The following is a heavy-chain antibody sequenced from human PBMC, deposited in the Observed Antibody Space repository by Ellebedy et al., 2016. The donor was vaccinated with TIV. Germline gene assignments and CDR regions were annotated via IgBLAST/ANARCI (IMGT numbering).Heavy chain of an antibody. J-gene: IGHJ6*02. Sequence: ASVKVSXXASGGSFNTYGISWVRQAPGQGLEWMGGIIPIFGKSNNAQKFQGRVTITADESTSTAYMELSSLGSEDTAMYYCARGSDGHTYTMDVWGQGTTVTASS. V-gene: IGHV1-69*13. CDR3: ARGSDGHTYTMDV. CDR1: GGSFNTYG. D-gene: IGHD3-10*01. CDR2: IIPIFGKS.